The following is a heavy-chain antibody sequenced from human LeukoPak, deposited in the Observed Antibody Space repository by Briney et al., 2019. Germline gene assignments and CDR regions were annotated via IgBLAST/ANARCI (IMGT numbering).Heavy chain of an antibody. CDR2: ISYDGSNK. Sequence: GGSLRLSCAASGFTFSSYAMHWVHQAPGKGLEWAAVISYDGSNKYYADSVKGRFTISRDNSKNTLYLQMNSLRAEDTAVYYCAKVLDCTNGVCLNWYFDLWGRGTLVTVSS. CDR3: AKVLDCTNGVCLNWYFDL. V-gene: IGHV3-30-3*01. J-gene: IGHJ2*01. CDR1: GFTFSSYA. D-gene: IGHD2-8*01.